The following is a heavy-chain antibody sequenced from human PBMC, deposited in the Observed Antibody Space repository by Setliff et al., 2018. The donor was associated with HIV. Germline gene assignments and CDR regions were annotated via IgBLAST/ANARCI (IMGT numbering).Heavy chain of an antibody. CDR3: ARGPYGPPDAFDI. V-gene: IGHV2-70*04. Sequence: SGPTLVNPTQTLTLTCTFSGFSLSTSGMRVTWIRQPPGKALEWLARIDWDDDKFYSTTLKTRLTISKDTSKNQVVLTMTNMDPVDTATYYCARGPYGPPDAFDIWGQGTMVTVSS. CDR1: GFSLSTSGMR. D-gene: IGHD3-10*01. J-gene: IGHJ3*02. CDR2: IDWDDDK.